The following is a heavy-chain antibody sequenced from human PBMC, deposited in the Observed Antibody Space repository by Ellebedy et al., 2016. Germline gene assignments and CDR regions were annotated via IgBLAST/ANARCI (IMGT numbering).Heavy chain of an antibody. J-gene: IGHJ6*02. CDR2: ISGSGGST. CDR1: GFTFSSYA. Sequence: GESLKISCAASGFTFSSYAMSWVRQAPGKGLEWVSAISGSGGSTYYADSVKGRFTISRDNSKNTLYLQMNSLRAEDTAVYYCAKVKISSIVVVVAAYYGMDVWGQGTTVTVSS. D-gene: IGHD2-15*01. CDR3: AKVKISSIVVVVAAYYGMDV. V-gene: IGHV3-23*01.